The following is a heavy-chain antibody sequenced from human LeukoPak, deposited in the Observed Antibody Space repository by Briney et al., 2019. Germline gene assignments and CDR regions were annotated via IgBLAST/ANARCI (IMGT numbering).Heavy chain of an antibody. D-gene: IGHD6-19*01. J-gene: IGHJ6*02. CDR2: SSSSLYYI. CDR1: GFTFSNYN. Sequence: GGSLTLFCAASGFTFSNYNMNWARQAPGRGREWLSCSSSSLYYIFYVVSVKGRFTIARYNAKDSLYLQMNSLRGEDTAVYYCARRGYSSGFYGMDGWGQGTTVTVS. V-gene: IGHV3-21*01. CDR3: ARRGYSSGFYGMDG.